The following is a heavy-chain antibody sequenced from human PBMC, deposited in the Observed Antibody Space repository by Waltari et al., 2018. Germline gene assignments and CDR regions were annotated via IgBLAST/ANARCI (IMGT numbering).Heavy chain of an antibody. CDR1: GFTVNSNY. D-gene: IGHD6-19*01. CDR3: ARGASSGWYYFDY. CDR2: VYVTGNT. Sequence: EVQLVESGGDLIQPGGSLRLSCAASGFTVNSNYINWVRQSPGKGLEWVSVVYVTGNTDYADSVKGRFTTSRDNSKNTVYLQMDSLRVEDTAMYYCARGASSGWYYFDYWGQGTLVTVSS. J-gene: IGHJ4*02. V-gene: IGHV3-53*01.